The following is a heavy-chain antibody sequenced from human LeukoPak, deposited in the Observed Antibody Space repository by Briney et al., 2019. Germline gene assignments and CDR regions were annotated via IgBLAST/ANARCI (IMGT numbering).Heavy chain of an antibody. J-gene: IGHJ3*02. CDR1: GFTFSTSV. CDR3: AREGHSSGHCGALDI. D-gene: IGHD3-22*01. CDR2: ISDHGLDT. Sequence: PGGSLRLSCEVSGFTFSTSVMHWVRQAPGKGLEYVSGISDHGLDTHYGNSVEGRFTISRDNSKNSLYLQMDSLRDEDMAVYYCAREGHSSGHCGALDIWGQGTMVTVSS. V-gene: IGHV3-64*01.